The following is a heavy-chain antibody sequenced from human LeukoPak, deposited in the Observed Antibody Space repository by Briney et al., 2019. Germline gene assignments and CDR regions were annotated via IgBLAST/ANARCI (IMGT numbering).Heavy chain of an antibody. CDR2: INHSGST. CDR3: ARGVGYCSSTSCYSRFDP. J-gene: IGHJ5*02. Sequence: KPSETLSLTCAVYGGSFSGYYWSWIRQPPGKGLEWIGEINHSGSTNYNPSLKSRVTISVDTSKNPFSLKLSSVTAADTAVYYCARGVGYCSSTSCYSRFDPWGQGTLVTVSS. CDR1: GGSFSGYY. V-gene: IGHV4-34*01. D-gene: IGHD2-2*02.